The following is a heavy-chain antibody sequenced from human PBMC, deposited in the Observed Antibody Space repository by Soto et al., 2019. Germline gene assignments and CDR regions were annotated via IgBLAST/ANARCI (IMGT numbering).Heavy chain of an antibody. D-gene: IGHD3-22*01. Sequence: GGSLRLSCAASGFTFSSYGMHWVRQAPGKRLEWVSAISGSVVSTYYADSVKGRFTISRDNSKNTLYLQMNSLRAEDTAVYYCAKSPGMYYYDSSGYYHYDYWGQGTLVPVSS. J-gene: IGHJ4*02. CDR3: AKSPGMYYYDSSGYYHYDY. V-gene: IGHV3-23*01. CDR2: ISGSVVST. CDR1: GFTFSSYG.